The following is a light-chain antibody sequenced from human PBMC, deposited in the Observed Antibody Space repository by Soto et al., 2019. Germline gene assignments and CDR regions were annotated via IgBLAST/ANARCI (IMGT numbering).Light chain of an antibody. CDR3: QQYESSAYL. CDR1: QTVGSSS. V-gene: IGKV3-20*01. CDR2: GAS. J-gene: IGKJ2*01. Sequence: EIVLTQSPGTLSLSPGERATLSCRASQTVGSSSLAWYQQRPDQAPRLLIFGASSRATGLPDRFSGSGAGRDFTLTFRCRGLGVFEVYSCQQYESSAYLFGRGTNL.